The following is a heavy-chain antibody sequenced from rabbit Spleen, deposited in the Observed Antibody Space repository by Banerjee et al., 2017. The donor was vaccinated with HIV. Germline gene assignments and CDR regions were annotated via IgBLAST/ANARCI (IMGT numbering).Heavy chain of an antibody. V-gene: IGHV1S40*01. CDR2: IDTDSSGFT. CDR1: GVSFSSSSY. D-gene: IGHD8-1*01. J-gene: IGHJ6*01. CDR3: ARDTGSSFSSYGMDL. Sequence: QSLEESGGDLVKPGASLTLTCTASGVSFSSSSYMCWVRQAPGKGLEWIACIDTDSSGFTYFATWAKGRFTCSKTSSTTVTLQMTRLTAADTATYFCARDTGSSFSSYGMDLWGQGTLVTVS.